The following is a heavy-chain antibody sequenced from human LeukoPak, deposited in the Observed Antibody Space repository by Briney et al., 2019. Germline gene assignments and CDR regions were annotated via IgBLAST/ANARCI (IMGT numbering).Heavy chain of an antibody. CDR2: INHRGRT. D-gene: IGHD3-22*01. J-gene: IGHJ4*02. CDR3: AIDYYDSNGFNWIDY. V-gene: IGHV4-34*01. Sequence: IPSETLSLPCAVYGGSFSGYYWCWIRQPPGKGLEWFGEINHRGRTNYNPSRQSRVTISVDTTKNQFSLKLSSVTAADTAVYYCAIDYYDSNGFNWIDYWGQGTLVTVSS. CDR1: GGSFSGYY.